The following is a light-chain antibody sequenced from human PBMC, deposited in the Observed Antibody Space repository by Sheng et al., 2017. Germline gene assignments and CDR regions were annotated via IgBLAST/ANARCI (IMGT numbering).Light chain of an antibody. Sequence: QSALTQPASVSGSPGQLIAVSCTGSSTDVGGYNYVSWYQQHPGKAPKLMIYDVINRPSGVSNRFSGSKSGNTASLTISGLQAEDEADYYCSSYTSSNSWLFGGGTKLTVL. J-gene: IGLJ3*02. CDR3: SSYTSSNSWL. CDR2: DVI. V-gene: IGLV2-14*01. CDR1: STDVGGYNY.